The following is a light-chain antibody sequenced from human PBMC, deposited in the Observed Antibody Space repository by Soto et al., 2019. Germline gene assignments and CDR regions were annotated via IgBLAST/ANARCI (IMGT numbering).Light chain of an antibody. V-gene: IGLV7-46*01. Sequence: QAVVTQEPSLTVSPGGTVTLTCDSSTGAVTSGHYPHWFHQKPGQAPRTLIYDTNNKHSWTPARFSGSLLGGKAALTLSGAQPEDEADYYCLLSYNGGRIFGGGTKVTVL. J-gene: IGLJ2*01. CDR2: DTN. CDR1: TGAVTSGHY. CDR3: LLSYNGGRI.